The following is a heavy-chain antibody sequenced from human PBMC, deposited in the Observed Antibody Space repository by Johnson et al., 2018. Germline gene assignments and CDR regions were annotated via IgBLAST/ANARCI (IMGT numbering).Heavy chain of an antibody. J-gene: IGHJ1*01. CDR3: AKLLITMIVVAPFQH. D-gene: IGHD3-22*01. Sequence: QVQLVESGGGVVQPGRSLRLSCAASGFTFSSYGMHWVRQAPGKGLEWVAVISYAGSNTYYADSVKGRFPISKENSKNTLYRQMNSLRAEDTAVEYRAKLLITMIVVAPFQHWGQGTLVTVSS. CDR1: GFTFSSYG. CDR2: ISYAGSNT. V-gene: IGHV3-30*18.